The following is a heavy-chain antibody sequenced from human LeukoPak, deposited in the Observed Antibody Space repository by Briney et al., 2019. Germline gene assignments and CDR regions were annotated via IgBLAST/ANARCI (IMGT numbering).Heavy chain of an antibody. D-gene: IGHD1-14*01. V-gene: IGHV3-33*01. Sequence: PGVSLRLSCAASGFTLSNYGMHWVRQAPGRGLEWVTFFWYDGTDTYYGDSVKSRFTITRDNSQNTLYLQMNSLRVEDTAVYYCARDGFTTSHAFDIWGQGTTVTVSP. CDR2: FWYDGTDT. CDR1: GFTLSNYG. CDR3: ARDGFTTSHAFDI. J-gene: IGHJ3*02.